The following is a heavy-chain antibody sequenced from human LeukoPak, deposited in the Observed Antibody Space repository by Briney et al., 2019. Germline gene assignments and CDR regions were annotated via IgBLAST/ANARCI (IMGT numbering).Heavy chain of an antibody. D-gene: IGHD3-10*01. J-gene: IGHJ4*02. Sequence: GGSLRLSCVASGFTFSSFGMHWVRQAPGKGLEWVAVISYDGSNKYYADSVKGRFTISRDNSKNTLYLQMNSLRAEDTAVYYCAKVSSWVVRGVLDYWGQGTLVTVSS. CDR2: ISYDGSNK. CDR1: GFTFSSFG. V-gene: IGHV3-30*12. CDR3: AKVSSWVVRGVLDY.